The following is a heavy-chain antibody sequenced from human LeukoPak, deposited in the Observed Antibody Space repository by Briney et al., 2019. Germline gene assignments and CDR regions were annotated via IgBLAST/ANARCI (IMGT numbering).Heavy chain of an antibody. J-gene: IGHJ4*02. D-gene: IGHD2-15*01. CDR3: ARVYCSGGSCPVDY. CDR2: ISAYNGNT. Sequence: ASVKVSCKASGYTFTSYGISWVRQAPGQGLEWMGWISAYNGNTNYAQKLQGRVTMTTDTSTTTAYMELRSLRSDDTAVYYCARVYCSGGSCPVDYWGQGTLVTVSS. CDR1: GYTFTSYG. V-gene: IGHV1-18*01.